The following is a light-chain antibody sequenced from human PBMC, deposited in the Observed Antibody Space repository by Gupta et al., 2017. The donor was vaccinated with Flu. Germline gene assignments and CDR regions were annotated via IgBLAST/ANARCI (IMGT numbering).Light chain of an antibody. J-gene: IGLJ3*02. CDR3: SSYSTSSNLV. V-gene: IGLV2-14*01. CDR2: EVS. CDR1: SSDIGAYSY. Sequence: QSALTQPASVSGSPGQSITISCAGTSSDIGAYSYVSWYQHPPGKAPQLIIYEVSNRPSGVSNRFSGSKSGNTASLTISGLQAEDEADYYCSSYSTSSNLVFGGGTKLTVL.